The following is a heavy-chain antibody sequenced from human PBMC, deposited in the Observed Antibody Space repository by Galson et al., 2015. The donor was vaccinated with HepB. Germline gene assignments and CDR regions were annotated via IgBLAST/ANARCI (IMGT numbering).Heavy chain of an antibody. J-gene: IGHJ5*02. D-gene: IGHD6-13*01. CDR3: ARDCLGYSSSWPNWFDP. CDR1: GFTFSSYS. CDR2: ISSSSSYI. V-gene: IGHV3-21*01. Sequence: SLRLSCAASGFTFSSYSMNWVRQAPGKGLEWVSSISSSSSYIYYADSVKGRFTISRDNAKNSLYLQMNSLRAEDTAVYYCARDCLGYSSSWPNWFDPWGQGTLVTVSS.